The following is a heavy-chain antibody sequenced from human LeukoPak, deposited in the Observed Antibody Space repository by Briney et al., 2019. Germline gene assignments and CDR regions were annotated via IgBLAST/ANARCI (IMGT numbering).Heavy chain of an antibody. V-gene: IGHV4-38-2*01. CDR2: IYHSGST. J-gene: IGHJ5*02. D-gene: IGHD3-3*01. CDR1: GYSISSGYY. CDR3: ARRQARDFWSGYPDSNWFDP. Sequence: PLETLSLTCAVSGYSISSGYYWGWIRQPPGKGLEWIGSIYHSGSTYYNPSLKSRVTISVDTSKNQFSLKLSSVTAADTAVYYCARRQARDFWSGYPDSNWFDPWGQGTLVTVSS.